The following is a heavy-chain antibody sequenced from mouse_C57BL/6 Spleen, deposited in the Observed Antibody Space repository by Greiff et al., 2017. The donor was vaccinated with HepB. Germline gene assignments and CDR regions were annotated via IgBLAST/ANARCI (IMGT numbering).Heavy chain of an antibody. CDR3: ARSTPDY. CDR2: IYPGDGDT. Sequence: VQRVESGPELVKPGASVKISCKASGYAFSSSWMNWVKQRPGKGLEWIGRIYPGDGDTNYNGKFKGKATLTADKSSSTAYMQLSSLTSEDSAVYFCARSTPDYWGQGTTLTVSS. CDR1: GYAFSSSW. J-gene: IGHJ2*01. V-gene: IGHV1-82*01.